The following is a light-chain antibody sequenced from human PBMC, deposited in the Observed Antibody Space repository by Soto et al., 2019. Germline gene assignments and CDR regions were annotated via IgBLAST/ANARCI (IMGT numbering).Light chain of an antibody. CDR3: CAYAGSGNVV. V-gene: IGLV2-23*01. CDR2: EAT. CDR1: SNDVGRYNL. Sequence: QSALTQPASVSGSPEQSITISCTGTSNDVGRYNLVSWYQQHPGKAPKVMIYEATKRPSGVSNRFSGSKSGNTASLTISGLQAEDEADYYCCAYAGSGNVVFGGGTKVTVL. J-gene: IGLJ2*01.